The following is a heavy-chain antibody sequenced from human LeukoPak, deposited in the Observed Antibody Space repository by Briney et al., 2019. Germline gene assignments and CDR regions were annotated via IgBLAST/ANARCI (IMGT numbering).Heavy chain of an antibody. CDR1: GYTFTSYA. V-gene: IGHV1-3*01. CDR3: AREDLWFGELLGFDP. CDR2: INAGNGNT. J-gene: IGHJ5*02. Sequence: ASVKVSCKASGYTFTSYAMHWVRQAPGQRLEWMGWINAGNGNTKYSQKFQGRVTITRDTSASTAYMELSSLRSEDTAVYYCAREDLWFGELLGFDPWGQGTLVTVSS. D-gene: IGHD3-10*01.